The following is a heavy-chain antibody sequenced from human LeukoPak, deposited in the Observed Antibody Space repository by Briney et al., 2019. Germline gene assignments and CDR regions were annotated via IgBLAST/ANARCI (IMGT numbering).Heavy chain of an antibody. Sequence: ASVKVSCKASGYTFTGYYMHWVRQAPGQGLEWMGWINPNSGGTNYAQKFQGRVTMTRDTSISTAYMELSRLRSDDTAVYYCASRMEECSSTSCYDYWGQGTLVTVSS. CDR3: ASRMEECSSTSCYDY. V-gene: IGHV1-2*02. CDR2: INPNSGGT. D-gene: IGHD2-2*01. CDR1: GYTFTGYY. J-gene: IGHJ4*02.